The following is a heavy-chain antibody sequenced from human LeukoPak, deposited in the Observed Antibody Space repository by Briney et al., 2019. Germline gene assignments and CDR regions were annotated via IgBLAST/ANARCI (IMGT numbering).Heavy chain of an antibody. Sequence: SETLSLTCAVYGGSFSGYYWSWIRQPPGKGLEWIGEINHSGSTNHNPSLKSRVTISVDTSKNQFSLKLSSVTAADTAVYYCARGGLGYCSGGSCWIFDYWGQGTLVTVSS. CDR2: INHSGST. V-gene: IGHV4-34*01. CDR3: ARGGLGYCSGGSCWIFDY. J-gene: IGHJ4*02. D-gene: IGHD2-15*01. CDR1: GGSFSGYY.